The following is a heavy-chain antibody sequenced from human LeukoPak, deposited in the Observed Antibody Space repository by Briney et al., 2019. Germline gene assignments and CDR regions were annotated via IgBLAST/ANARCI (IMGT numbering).Heavy chain of an antibody. CDR1: GASISSADFF. J-gene: IGHJ6*03. CDR3: ARESNKDVPFGRFYYYLDV. Sequence: SETPSLTCTVSGASISSADFFWRWIRQAPGKGLEWIGYIFSSGNTFYNPSLKSRLTISVDTSKNQFSLQLSSVTDADTAIYYCARESNKDVPFGRFYYYLDVWGKGTPVIVSS. CDR2: IFSSGNT. V-gene: IGHV4-30-4*08. D-gene: IGHD3-10*02.